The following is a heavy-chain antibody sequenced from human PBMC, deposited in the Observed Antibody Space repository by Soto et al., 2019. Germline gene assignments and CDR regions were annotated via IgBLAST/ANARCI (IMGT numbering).Heavy chain of an antibody. CDR1: GFTFSRYW. Sequence: GGSLRLSCLASGFTFSRYWMHWVRQAPGKGLVWVSRINTDKSTLTYADSVEGRFTISRDNAKNTLYLQMDSLRAEDTAVYYCARGDSNSWSDYWGQGTLVTVSS. CDR3: ARGDSNSWSDY. CDR2: INTDKSTL. J-gene: IGHJ4*02. D-gene: IGHD6-13*01. V-gene: IGHV3-74*03.